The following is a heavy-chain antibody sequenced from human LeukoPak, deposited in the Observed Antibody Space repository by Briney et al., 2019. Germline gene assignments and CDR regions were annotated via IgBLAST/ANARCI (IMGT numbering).Heavy chain of an antibody. CDR3: SRDYRDNYGPRGFDP. CDR1: GGSISSGGYY. Sequence: PSETLSLTCTVSGGSISSGGYYWSWIRQYPGKGLEWIGYIYDSGSTYYNPSLKSRVTISVDTSKNQFSLKLSSVTAADTAEYYCSRDYRDNYGPRGFDPWGQGTLVTVSS. D-gene: IGHD5-24*01. V-gene: IGHV4-31*03. J-gene: IGHJ5*02. CDR2: IYDSGST.